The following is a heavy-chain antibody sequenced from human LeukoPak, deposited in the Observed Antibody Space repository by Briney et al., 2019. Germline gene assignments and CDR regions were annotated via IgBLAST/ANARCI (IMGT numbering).Heavy chain of an antibody. V-gene: IGHV1-24*01. CDR2: FHPEDGET. Sequence: ASVKVSCKVSGYTLTELSMHWVRQAPGKGLEWMGGFHPEDGETIYAQKFQGRVTMTEDTSTDTAYMELSSLRSEDTAVYYCAGRAVVRSRSRDYYYYYGMDVWGKGITVTVSS. D-gene: IGHD3-10*01. J-gene: IGHJ6*04. CDR3: AGRAVVRSRSRDYYYYYGMDV. CDR1: GYTLTELS.